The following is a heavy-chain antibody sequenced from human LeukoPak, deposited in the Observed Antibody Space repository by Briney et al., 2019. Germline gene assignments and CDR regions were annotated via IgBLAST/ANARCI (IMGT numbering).Heavy chain of an antibody. D-gene: IGHD4-17*01. J-gene: IGHJ4*02. CDR3: ARGEDYGDSLYFDY. V-gene: IGHV4-59*08. CDR1: GGSISSYY. CDR2: IYYSGST. Sequence: WETLSLTCTVSGGSISSYYWSWIRQPPGKGLEWIGCIYYSGSTNYNPSLKSRVTISVDTSKNQFSLKLSSVTAADTAVYYCARGEDYGDSLYFDYWGQGTLVTASP.